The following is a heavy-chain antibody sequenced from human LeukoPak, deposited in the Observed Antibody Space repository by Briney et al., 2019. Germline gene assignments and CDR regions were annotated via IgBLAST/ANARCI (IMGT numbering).Heavy chain of an antibody. Sequence: GASVKVSCKASGYTFTSYDINWVRHATGQGLEWMGWMSPNSGDTGYAQKFQGRVTMTRDTSISTAFMELTSLRSEDTAVYYCATGRGAGLWYQLLTTSQDYYYGMDVWGQGTTVTVSS. CDR2: MSPNSGDT. D-gene: IGHD2-2*01. V-gene: IGHV1-8*01. CDR1: GYTFTSYD. CDR3: ATGRGAGLWYQLLTTSQDYYYGMDV. J-gene: IGHJ6*02.